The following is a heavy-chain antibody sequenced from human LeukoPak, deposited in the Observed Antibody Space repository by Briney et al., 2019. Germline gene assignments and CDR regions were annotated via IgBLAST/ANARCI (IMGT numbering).Heavy chain of an antibody. Sequence: SETLSLTCTVSGDSITTYYWSWVRQPPGKGLEWIGYIYYSGSTNYNPSLKSRVTISVDTSKNQFSLILSSVTAADTAIYYCARGEEYYASGSSYYWFDPWGQGTLVTVSS. V-gene: IGHV4-59*01. J-gene: IGHJ5*02. D-gene: IGHD3-10*01. CDR3: ARGEEYYASGSSYYWFDP. CDR2: IYYSGST. CDR1: GDSITTYY.